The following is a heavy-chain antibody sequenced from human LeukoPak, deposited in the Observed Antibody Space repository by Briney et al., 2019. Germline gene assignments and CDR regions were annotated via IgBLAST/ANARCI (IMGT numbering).Heavy chain of an antibody. Sequence: LSLTCAVYGGSFSGYYWSWIRQAPGKGLEWVSFISSSSSYIYYADSVKGRFTISRDNAKNSLYLQMNSLRAEDTAVYYCARGTMFPYYFDYWGQGTLVTVSS. V-gene: IGHV3-11*06. D-gene: IGHD3-10*02. J-gene: IGHJ4*02. CDR2: ISSSSSYI. CDR3: ARGTMFPYYFDY. CDR1: GGSFSGYY.